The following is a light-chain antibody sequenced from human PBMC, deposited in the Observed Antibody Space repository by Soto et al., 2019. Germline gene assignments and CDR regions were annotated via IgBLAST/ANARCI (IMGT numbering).Light chain of an antibody. V-gene: IGKV3-15*01. CDR2: GAS. CDR3: QQYKNWPPVT. Sequence: ETVMTQSPATLSVSLGERATLSCRASQSVNSNLAWYQQKPGQAPRLLIYGASLRATGVPARFSGSGSGTDFTLTISSLQPEDFAVYFCQQYKNWPPVTFGGGTKVEIK. CDR1: QSVNSN. J-gene: IGKJ4*01.